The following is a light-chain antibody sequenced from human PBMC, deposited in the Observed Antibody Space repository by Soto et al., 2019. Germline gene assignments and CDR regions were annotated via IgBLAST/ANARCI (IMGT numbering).Light chain of an antibody. V-gene: IGKV3-11*01. J-gene: IGKJ4*01. Sequence: EIVLIQSPATLSLSPGERATLSCRGTQSVSGHLAWYQQKPGQAPRLLIYEGSNRATGIPARFSGSGSGTAFNLTISILEPEDLAVYYCQQRNNWPLTFGGGTKVEV. CDR3: QQRNNWPLT. CDR2: EGS. CDR1: QSVSGH.